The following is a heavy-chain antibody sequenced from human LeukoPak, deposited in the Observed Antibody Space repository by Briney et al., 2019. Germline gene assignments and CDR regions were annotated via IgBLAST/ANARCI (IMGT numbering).Heavy chain of an antibody. J-gene: IGHJ6*03. Sequence: SSETLSLTSTVSGGSISSYYWSWIRQPPGKGLEWIGYIHYSGSTNYNPSLKSRVTISVDTSKNQFSLKLSSVTAADTAVYYCARVEEGYGSGRRENYYYYYMDVWGKGTTVTISS. CDR3: ARVEEGYGSGRRENYYYYYMDV. D-gene: IGHD3-10*01. V-gene: IGHV4-59*01. CDR1: GGSISSYY. CDR2: IHYSGST.